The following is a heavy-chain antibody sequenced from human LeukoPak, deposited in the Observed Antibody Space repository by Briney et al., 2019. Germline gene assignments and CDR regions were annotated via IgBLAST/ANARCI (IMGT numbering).Heavy chain of an antibody. J-gene: IGHJ4*02. CDR3: ARWRWQQSEFDY. D-gene: IGHD5-24*01. CDR1: GFTFSSYA. Sequence: GRSLRLSCAASGFTFSSYAMHWVRQAPGKGLGWLTTISYDGTKTYSTDSVKGRFTISRDNAKNSVYLQMNSLRVEDTALYYCARWRWQQSEFDYWGQGTLVTVSS. CDR2: ISYDGTKT. V-gene: IGHV3-30*04.